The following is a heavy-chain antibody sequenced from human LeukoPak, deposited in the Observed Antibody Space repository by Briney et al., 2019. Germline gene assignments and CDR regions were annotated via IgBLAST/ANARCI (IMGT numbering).Heavy chain of an antibody. D-gene: IGHD6-13*01. Sequence: GASVKASCKASGYTFSSYWIQWVRQAPGQGLEWMGLINPSDGSTAYAHTFRGRVTMTRDTSTSTVYMDLSSLRSEDTAVYYCARAPRNSSTMLDFWGQGTLVTVSS. CDR3: ARAPRNSSTMLDF. V-gene: IGHV1-46*01. CDR2: INPSDGST. J-gene: IGHJ4*02. CDR1: GYTFSSYW.